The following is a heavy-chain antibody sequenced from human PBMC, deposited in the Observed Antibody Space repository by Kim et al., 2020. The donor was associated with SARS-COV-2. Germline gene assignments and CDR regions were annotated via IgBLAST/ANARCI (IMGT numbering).Heavy chain of an antibody. CDR1: GYTFTSYD. CDR2: FHPANGVT. Sequence: ASVKVSCKASGYTFTSYDINWVRQAPGQGLEWVGWFHPANGVTRYAQKFQGRITMTRDTSTNTAYLDLSSLRSDDTAVYYCTTGLCGIPDSGDMNFCGQG. CDR3: TTGLCGIPDSGDMNF. J-gene: IGHJ4*02. V-gene: IGHV1-8*02. D-gene: IGHD2-21*01.